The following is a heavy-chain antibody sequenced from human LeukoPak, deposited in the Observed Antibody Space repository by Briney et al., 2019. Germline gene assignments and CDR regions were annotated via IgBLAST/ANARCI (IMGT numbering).Heavy chain of an antibody. D-gene: IGHD2/OR15-2a*01. J-gene: IGHJ6*02. Sequence: PGGSLRLSCVASRFTFYNHAMNWVRQAPGKGLEWVSAISGSGGSTYYADSVKGRFTISRDNSKNTLYLQMNSLRTEDTAVYYCARVVIKEPDYYYYGMDVWGQGTTVTVSS. V-gene: IGHV3-23*01. CDR2: ISGSGGST. CDR1: RFTFYNHA. CDR3: ARVVIKEPDYYYYGMDV.